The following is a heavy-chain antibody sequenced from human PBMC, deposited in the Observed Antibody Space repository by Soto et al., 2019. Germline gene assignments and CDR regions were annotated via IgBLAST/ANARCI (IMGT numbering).Heavy chain of an antibody. V-gene: IGHV3-23*01. CDR1: GFTFSSYA. D-gene: IGHD2-15*01. CDR2: ISGSGGST. Sequence: EVQLLESGGGLVQPGGSLRLSCAASGFTFSSYARSWVSQAPGKGLEWVSAISGSGGSTYYADSVKGRFTISRDNSKNTLYLQMNSLRAEDTAVYYCAKGGLVVDAFDIWGQGTMVTVSS. CDR3: AKGGLVVDAFDI. J-gene: IGHJ3*02.